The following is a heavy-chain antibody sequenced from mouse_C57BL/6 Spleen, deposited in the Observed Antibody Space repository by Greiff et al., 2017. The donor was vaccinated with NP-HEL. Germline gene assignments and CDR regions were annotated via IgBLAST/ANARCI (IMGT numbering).Heavy chain of an antibody. Sequence: QVQLKQPGAELVKPGASVKVSCKASGYTFTSYWMHWVKQRPGQGLEWIGRIHPSDSDTNYNQKFKGKATLTVDKSSSTAYMQLSSLTSEDSAVYYCAILYDYDFGFDYWGQGTTLTVSS. CDR1: GYTFTSYW. CDR2: IHPSDSDT. J-gene: IGHJ2*01. CDR3: AILYDYDFGFDY. V-gene: IGHV1-74*01. D-gene: IGHD2-4*01.